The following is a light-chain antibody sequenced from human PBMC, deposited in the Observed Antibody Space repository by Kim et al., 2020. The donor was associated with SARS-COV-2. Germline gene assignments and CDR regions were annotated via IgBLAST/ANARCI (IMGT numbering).Light chain of an antibody. CDR3: SSYAGVNTFYV. Sequence: QSVLTQPPSASGSRGLSVTISCTGTSSDVGGYNYVSWHQQHPGKAPKLMIYDVNKRPSGVPDRFSGSKSGNTASLTVSGLRAEDEADYYCSSYAGVNTFYVFGTGTKDTVL. CDR2: DVN. J-gene: IGLJ1*01. V-gene: IGLV2-8*01. CDR1: SSDVGGYNY.